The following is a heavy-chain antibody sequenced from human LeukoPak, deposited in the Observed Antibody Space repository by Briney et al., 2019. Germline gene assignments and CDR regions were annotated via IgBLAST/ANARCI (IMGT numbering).Heavy chain of an antibody. V-gene: IGHV4-34*01. J-gene: IGHJ5*02. CDR3: ARGVQAWVYPVSLWFDP. CDR1: GGSFSGYY. Sequence: PSETLSLTCAVYGGSFSGYYWSWIRQPPRKGLEWIGEINHSGSTNYNPSLKSRVTISVDTSKNQFSLKLSSVTAADTAVYYCARGVQAWVYPVSLWFDPWGQGTLVTVSS. D-gene: IGHD2-8*01. CDR2: INHSGST.